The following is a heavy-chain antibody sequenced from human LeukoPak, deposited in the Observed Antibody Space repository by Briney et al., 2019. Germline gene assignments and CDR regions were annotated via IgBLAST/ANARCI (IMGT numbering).Heavy chain of an antibody. J-gene: IGHJ4*02. V-gene: IGHV3-9*01. Sequence: SGGSLRLSCAASGFTFNDYAMHWVRQAPGKGLGWVSGISWNSGSIGYADSVKGRFTISRDNAKNSLYLQMNSLRAEDTALYYCAKSARTVTQGREFDYWGQGTLVTVSS. CDR2: ISWNSGSI. D-gene: IGHD4-17*01. CDR1: GFTFNDYA. CDR3: AKSARTVTQGREFDY.